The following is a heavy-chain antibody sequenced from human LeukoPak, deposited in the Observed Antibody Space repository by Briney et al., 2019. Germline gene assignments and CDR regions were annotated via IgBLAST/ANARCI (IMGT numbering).Heavy chain of an antibody. V-gene: IGHV1-2*02. Sequence: ASVKVSCKASGYTFTGYYMHWVRQAPGQGLEWMGWINPNSGGTNCAQKFQGRVTMTRDTSINTAYMELSSLGFDDTAVYYCARGATAGRFSLRPTGAYYMDVWGKGTTVTVSS. CDR1: GYTFTGYY. CDR3: ARGATAGRFSLRPTGAYYMDV. J-gene: IGHJ6*03. D-gene: IGHD6-13*01. CDR2: INPNSGGT.